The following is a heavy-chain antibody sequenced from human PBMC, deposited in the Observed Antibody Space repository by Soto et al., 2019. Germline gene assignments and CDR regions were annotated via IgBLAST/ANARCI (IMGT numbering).Heavy chain of an antibody. CDR3: AKGVARITVGVMSAMDV. D-gene: IGHD1-20*01. V-gene: IGHV3-23*01. J-gene: IGHJ6*01. CDR1: GFTFISYA. Sequence: WGSLRLSCAASGFTFISYAMYFFRHSPCKWLEWVSVISGSGGSTYYADSVKGRFTISRDNSKNTLFLQMSSLRGEDTGVYYCAKGVARITVGVMSAMDVWGQGTTVTVSS. CDR2: ISGSGGST.